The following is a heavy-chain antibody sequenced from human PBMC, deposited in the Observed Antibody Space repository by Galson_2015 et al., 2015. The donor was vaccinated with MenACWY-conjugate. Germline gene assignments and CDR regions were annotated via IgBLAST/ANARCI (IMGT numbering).Heavy chain of an antibody. V-gene: IGHV1-3*03. D-gene: IGHD2-8*01. J-gene: IGHJ6*02. CDR3: ATWTIGGFGSPRYSYSGMDV. CDR1: GCIFANYA. Sequence: SMQASCKASGCIFANYAIQWGRQAPGDRLEWMGWLPVGSGNTQHSAVDGRRITTTRAPSPGIGSLGLGRLRFEDTAVYYCATWTIGGFGSPRYSYSGMDVWGQGTTVIVSS. CDR2: LPVGSGNT.